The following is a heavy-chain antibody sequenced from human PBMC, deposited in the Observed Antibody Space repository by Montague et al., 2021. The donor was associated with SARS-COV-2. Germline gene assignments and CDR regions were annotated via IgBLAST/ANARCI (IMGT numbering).Heavy chain of an antibody. D-gene: IGHD1-26*01. J-gene: IGHJ4*01. V-gene: IGHV6-1*01. CDR2: TYYTSRWHN. CDR1: GDSVSRNGVA. CDR3: ARDGDGWEVPFDF. Sequence: CVISGDSVSRNGVAWTWIRQSPSRGLEYLGRTYYTSRWHNDQAPSVKGRLTVNPDTSKNQFSLHLNSVTPEDTAVYYCARDGDGWEVPFDFWSQGTLVTVSS.